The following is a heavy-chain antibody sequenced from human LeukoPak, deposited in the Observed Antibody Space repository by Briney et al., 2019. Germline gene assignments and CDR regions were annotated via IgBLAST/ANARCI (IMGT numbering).Heavy chain of an antibody. CDR3: ARVSGNYGSGSYLDY. CDR1: GGSFSGYY. J-gene: IGHJ4*02. D-gene: IGHD3-10*01. V-gene: IGHV4-34*01. CDR2: INHSGSI. Sequence: SETLSLTCAVYGGSFSGYYWSWIRQPPGKGLEWIGEINHSGSINYNPSLKSRVTISVDTSKNQFSPKLSSVTAADTAVYYCARVSGNYGSGSYLDYWGQGTLVTVSS.